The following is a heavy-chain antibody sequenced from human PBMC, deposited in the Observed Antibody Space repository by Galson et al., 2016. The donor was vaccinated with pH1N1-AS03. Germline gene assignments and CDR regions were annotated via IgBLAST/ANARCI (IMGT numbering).Heavy chain of an antibody. CDR3: ARDPYDTSGYYYPT. CDR2: INWNGDSL. V-gene: IGHV3-20*01. CDR1: GFSVDDYG. Sequence: SLRLSCAASGFSVDDYGMSWVRQGPGKGLEWVAGINWNGDSLGYAGSVKGRFTISKDNAKNYLYLHMNSLRVEDTALYHCARDPYDTSGYYYPTWGQGTLVTVSS. J-gene: IGHJ4*02. D-gene: IGHD3-22*01.